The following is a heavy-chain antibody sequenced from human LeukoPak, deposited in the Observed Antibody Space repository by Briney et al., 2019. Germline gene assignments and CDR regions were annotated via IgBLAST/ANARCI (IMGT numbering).Heavy chain of an antibody. V-gene: IGHV1-46*01. CDR3: ARVIAVAGTIRGPPSDY. J-gene: IGHJ4*02. CDR2: INPSGGST. CDR1: GYTFTSCY. Sequence: ASVKVSCKASGYTFTSCYMHWVRQAPGQGLEWMGIINPSGGSTSYAQKFQGRVTMTRDTSTSTVYMELSSLRSEDTAVYYCARVIAVAGTIRGPPSDYWGQGTLVTVSS. D-gene: IGHD6-19*01.